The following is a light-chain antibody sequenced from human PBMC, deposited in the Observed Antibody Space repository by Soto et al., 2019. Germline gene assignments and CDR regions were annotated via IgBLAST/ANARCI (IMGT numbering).Light chain of an antibody. CDR2: EVS. CDR3: SSYTSSSTPWV. V-gene: IGLV2-14*01. Sequence: QSALTQPASVSGSPGQSITISCTGTSSDVGGYNYVSWYQQHPGKAPKLMIYEVSNRPSGVSNRLSGSKSGNTASLTISGRHAEDEADYYCSSYTSSSTPWVFGGGTKLTVL. CDR1: SSDVGGYNY. J-gene: IGLJ3*02.